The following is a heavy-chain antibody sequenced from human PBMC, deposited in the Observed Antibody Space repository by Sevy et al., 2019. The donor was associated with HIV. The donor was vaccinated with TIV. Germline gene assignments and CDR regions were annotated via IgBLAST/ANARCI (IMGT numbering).Heavy chain of an antibody. D-gene: IGHD6-19*01. CDR1: GASISSSGYY. CDR3: AGATLTYSSGWSYYDH. Sequence: SETLSLTCTVSGASISSSGYYWGWIRQPPGKGLEWIASIRYTGSTYYNPSLRSRVTISADASKNQFSLRLNSVTAADTAVYYCAGATLTYSSGWSYYDHWGQGTVVTVSS. CDR2: IRYTGST. J-gene: IGHJ4*02. V-gene: IGHV4-39*01.